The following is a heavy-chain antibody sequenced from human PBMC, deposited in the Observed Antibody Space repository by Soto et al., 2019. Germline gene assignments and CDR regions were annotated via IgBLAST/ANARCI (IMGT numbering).Heavy chain of an antibody. CDR2: IKQDGSEK. J-gene: IGHJ6*02. CDR3: ARDRKGGKWLSYLKYYGMDV. V-gene: IGHV3-7*03. D-gene: IGHD3-22*01. Sequence: EVQLVESGGGLVQPGGSLRLSCAASGFTFSSYWMSWVRQAPGKGLEWVANIKQDGSEKYYVDSVKGRFTISRDNAKNSLYLQMNSLRAEDTAVYYCARDRKGGKWLSYLKYYGMDVWGQGTTVTVSS. CDR1: GFTFSSYW.